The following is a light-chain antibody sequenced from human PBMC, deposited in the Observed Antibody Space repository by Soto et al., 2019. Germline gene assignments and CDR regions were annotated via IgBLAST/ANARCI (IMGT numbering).Light chain of an antibody. V-gene: IGLV4-69*01. Sequence: QLVLTQSPSASACLGASVKLTCTLSSGHSSNAIAWHQQQPEKGPRYLMKLNSDGTYTKGDGIPDRFSGSSSGAERYLTISSLQSEDEADYYCQTWGTGFKVFGGGTKLTVL. CDR1: SGHSSNA. J-gene: IGLJ2*01. CDR3: QTWGTGFKV. CDR2: LNSDGTY.